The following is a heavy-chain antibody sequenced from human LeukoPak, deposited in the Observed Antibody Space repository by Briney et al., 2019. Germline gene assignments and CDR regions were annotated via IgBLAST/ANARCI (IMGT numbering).Heavy chain of an antibody. D-gene: IGHD5-18*01. CDR3: AHLRIRIQLLSTNPATFDY. Sequence: SGPTVAHLPQLLTLTRTFSGFSVSTPRGGGGWIRQPSGKALEWQALLHWNDDKRYSPSLKSRVTITKDTSKNQVVLTMTNMHPVDTASYYWAHLRIRIQLLSTNPATFDYWGQGTLVTVSS. J-gene: IGHJ4*02. CDR2: LHWNDDK. V-gene: IGHV2-5*01. CDR1: GFSVSTPRGG.